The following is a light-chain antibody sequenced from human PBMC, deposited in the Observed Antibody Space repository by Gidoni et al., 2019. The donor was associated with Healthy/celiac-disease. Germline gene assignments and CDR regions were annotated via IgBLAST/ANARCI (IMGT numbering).Light chain of an antibody. CDR3: QSYDSSLSGSV. V-gene: IGLV1-40*01. CDR2: GNS. CDR1: SSNIGAVYD. J-gene: IGLJ3*02. Sequence: QSVLTQPPSVSGAPGPRVTISCTGSSSNIGAVYDVHWYQQLPGTAPKLLIYGNSNRPSGVPDRFSGSKSGTSASLAITGLQAEDEADYYCQSYDSSLSGSVFGGGTKLTVL.